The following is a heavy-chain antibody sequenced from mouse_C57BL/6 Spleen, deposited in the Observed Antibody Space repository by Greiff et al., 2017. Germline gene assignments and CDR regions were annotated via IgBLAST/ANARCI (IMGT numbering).Heavy chain of an antibody. D-gene: IGHD1-1*01. V-gene: IGHV1-64*01. Sequence: QVQLQQPGAELVKPGASVKLSCKASGYTFTSYWMHWVKQRPGQGLEWIGMIHPNSGSTNYNEKFKSKATLAVDKSSSTAYMQLSSLTSEDSAVYYCARSDYCGSDWYFDVWGTGTTVTVSS. CDR3: ARSDYCGSDWYFDV. CDR1: GYTFTSYW. J-gene: IGHJ1*03. CDR2: IHPNSGST.